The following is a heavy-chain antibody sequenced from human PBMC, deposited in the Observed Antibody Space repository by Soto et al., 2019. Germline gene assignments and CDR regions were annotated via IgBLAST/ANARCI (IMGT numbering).Heavy chain of an antibody. V-gene: IGHV2-5*02. CDR3: AHHPYYGLGSYSFDY. CDR1: GFSLTTSGVG. Sequence: QITLKESGPTLVRPTQTLTLTCTFSGFSLTTSGVGVGWIRQPPGKALEWLAVIYWDDDKRYSSSLKSRLTITKHTSKNQVVLTMNNMDPVDTATYYCAHHPYYGLGSYSFDYWGQGTLVTVSS. CDR2: IYWDDDK. D-gene: IGHD3-10*01. J-gene: IGHJ4*02.